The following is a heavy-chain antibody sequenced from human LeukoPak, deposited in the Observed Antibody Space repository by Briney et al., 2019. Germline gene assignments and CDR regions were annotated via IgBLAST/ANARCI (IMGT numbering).Heavy chain of an antibody. CDR2: TIPIFGTA. J-gene: IGHJ6*02. CDR3: AIGNDFWSGHTDTYYGMDV. D-gene: IGHD3-3*01. Sequence: GASVKVSCKASGGTFSSYAISWVRQAPGQGLEWMGGTIPIFGTANYAQKFQGRVTITADESTSTAYMELSSLRSEDTAVYYCAIGNDFWSGHTDTYYGMDVWGQGTTVTVSS. CDR1: GGTFSSYA. V-gene: IGHV1-69*13.